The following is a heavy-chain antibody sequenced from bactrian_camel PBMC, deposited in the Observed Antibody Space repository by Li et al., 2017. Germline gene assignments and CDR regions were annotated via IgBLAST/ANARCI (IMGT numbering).Heavy chain of an antibody. CDR1: GYTYRSAC. J-gene: IGHJ4*01. CDR2: INSGGDTT. Sequence: HVQLVESGGGSVQAGGSLRLSCAVSGYTYRSACMDWFRQAPGKEREWVSRINSGGDTTHYADSVKGRCTIARDNTKNTVYLQMISLESEDTALSYCAAGPWYTDEYKYWGQGTQVTVS. CDR3: AAGPWYTDEYKY. V-gene: IGHV3S1*01. D-gene: IGHD6*01.